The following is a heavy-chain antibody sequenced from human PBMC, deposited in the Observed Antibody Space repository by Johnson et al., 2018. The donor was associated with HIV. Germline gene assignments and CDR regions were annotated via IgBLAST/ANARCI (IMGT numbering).Heavy chain of an antibody. CDR2: IYSGGST. J-gene: IGHJ3*02. D-gene: IGHD3-3*01. Sequence: VQLVESGGGLVQPGGSLRLSCAASGFTFSSYAMSWVRQAPGKGLEWVSVIYSGGSTYYADSVKGRFTISRDNSKNTLYLQMNSLRVEDTAVYYCAKDHSRSILGMIIDAFDIWGQGTMVTVSS. CDR1: GFTFSSYA. V-gene: IGHV3-23*03. CDR3: AKDHSRSILGMIIDAFDI.